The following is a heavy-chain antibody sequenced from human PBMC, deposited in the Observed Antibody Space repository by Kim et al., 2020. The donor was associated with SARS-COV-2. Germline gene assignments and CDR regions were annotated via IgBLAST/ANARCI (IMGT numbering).Heavy chain of an antibody. Sequence: GGSLRLSCAASGFTVSSNYMSWVRQAPGKGLEWVSVIYSGGSTYYADSVKGRFTISRHNSKNTLYIQINSLRAEDTAVYYCARENGRVVVSGGGPGGSSYYYYYGMDVWGQGTTVTVSS. CDR2: IYSGGST. CDR3: ARENGRVVVSGGGPGGSSYYYYYGMDV. D-gene: IGHD3-22*01. V-gene: IGHV3-53*04. CDR1: GFTVSSNY. J-gene: IGHJ6*02.